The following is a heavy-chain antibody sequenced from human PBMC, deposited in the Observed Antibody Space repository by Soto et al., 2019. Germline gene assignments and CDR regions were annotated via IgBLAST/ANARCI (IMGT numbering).Heavy chain of an antibody. CDR2: INHSGST. CDR3: ARGLRRYSGYDFGY. J-gene: IGHJ4*02. D-gene: IGHD5-12*01. CDR1: GGSFSGYY. Sequence: QVQLQQWGAGLLKPSETLSLTCAVYGGSFSGYYWSWIRQPPGKGLEWIGEINHSGSTNYNTSLKSRVTISVDTSKNQFSLKLSSVTAADTAVYYCARGLRRYSGYDFGYWGQGTLVTVSS. V-gene: IGHV4-34*01.